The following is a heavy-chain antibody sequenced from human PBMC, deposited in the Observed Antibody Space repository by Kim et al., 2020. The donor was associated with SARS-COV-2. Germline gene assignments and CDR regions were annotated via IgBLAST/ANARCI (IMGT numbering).Heavy chain of an antibody. CDR3: ASGYEYVLLWFGAIDY. D-gene: IGHD3-10*01. Sequence: SVKGRFTISRDNAKNSLYLQMNSLRAEDTAVYYCASGYEYVLLWFGAIDYWGQGTLVTVSS. V-gene: IGHV3-11*06. J-gene: IGHJ4*02.